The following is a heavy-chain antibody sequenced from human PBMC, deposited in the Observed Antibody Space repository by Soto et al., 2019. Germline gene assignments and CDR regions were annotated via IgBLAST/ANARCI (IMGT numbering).Heavy chain of an antibody. CDR1: GFSLTTSGVG. D-gene: IGHD3-3*01. CDR3: AHRVLRAVFGLVTTTAIYFDF. Sequence: QITLNESGPPVVKPTETLTLTCTFSGFSLTTSGVGVGWVRQSPGKAPEWLAFIYWDDDKRYRTSLKSRLTITKDTSKNQVVLTMANVDPAGRATYYCAHRVLRAVFGLVTTTAIYFDFWGQGTPVVVSS. J-gene: IGHJ4*02. V-gene: IGHV2-5*02. CDR2: IYWDDDK.